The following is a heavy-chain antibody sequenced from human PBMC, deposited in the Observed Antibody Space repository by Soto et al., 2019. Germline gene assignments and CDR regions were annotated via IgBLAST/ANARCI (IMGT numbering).Heavy chain of an antibody. CDR2: ISGSGGST. J-gene: IGHJ6*04. D-gene: IGHD4-17*01. CDR3: GKVFTASGDYPSYYWGMEV. Sequence: GGSLRLSGAASGFTFSSYAMSWVRQAPGKGLEWVSAISGSGGSTYYADSVKGRFTISRDNSKNTLYLQMNSLRAEDTAVYYCGKVFTASGDYPSYYWGMEVGGKGPTVTAPS. CDR1: GFTFSSYA. V-gene: IGHV3-23*01.